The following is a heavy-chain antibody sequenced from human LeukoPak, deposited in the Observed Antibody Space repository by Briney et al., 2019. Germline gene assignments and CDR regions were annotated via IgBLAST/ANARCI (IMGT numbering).Heavy chain of an antibody. J-gene: IGHJ4*02. D-gene: IGHD3-10*01. V-gene: IGHV1-2*02. Sequence: ASVKVSCKASGYTFTGYYMHWVRQAPGQGLEWMGWINPNSGGTNYAQKFQGRVTMTRDTSISTAYMELSRLRSDDTAVYYCARGALGSGSYLYDYWGQGTLVTVSS. CDR1: GYTFTGYY. CDR2: INPNSGGT. CDR3: ARGALGSGSYLYDY.